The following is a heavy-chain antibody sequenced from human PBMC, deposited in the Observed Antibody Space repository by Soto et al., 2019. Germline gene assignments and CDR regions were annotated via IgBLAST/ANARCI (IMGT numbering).Heavy chain of an antibody. Sequence: SETLSLTCTVSGGSISSSSYYWGWIRQPPGKGLEWIGSINYSGRTYYNPSLKSRVTISVDTSKNQFSLKLSSVTAADTAVYYCARTEAVAGMDYWGQGTLVTVSS. CDR3: ARTEAVAGMDY. CDR1: GGSISSSSYY. V-gene: IGHV4-39*07. CDR2: INYSGRT. J-gene: IGHJ4*02. D-gene: IGHD6-19*01.